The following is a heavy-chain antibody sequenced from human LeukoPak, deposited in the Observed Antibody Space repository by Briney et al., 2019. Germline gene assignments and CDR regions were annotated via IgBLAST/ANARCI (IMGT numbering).Heavy chain of an antibody. CDR3: ARGSSSRYYYYMDV. CDR1: GGTFSSYA. J-gene: IGHJ6*03. CDR2: IIPIFVTA. Sequence: SVKVSCKASGGTFSSYAISWVRQAPGQGREWRGGIIPIFVTANYAQKFQGRVTITADKSTSTAYMELSSLRSDETAVYYCARGSSSRYYYYMDVWGKGTPVTVSS. V-gene: IGHV1-69*06. D-gene: IGHD6-6*01.